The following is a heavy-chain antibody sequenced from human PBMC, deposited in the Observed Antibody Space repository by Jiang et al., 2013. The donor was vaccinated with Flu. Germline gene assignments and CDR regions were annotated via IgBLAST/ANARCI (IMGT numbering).Heavy chain of an antibody. CDR3: ARGEDLVGYDFWSGYRALKIHPFDY. V-gene: IGHV1-2*02. CDR2: INPNSGGT. D-gene: IGHD3-3*01. CDR1: GYTFTGYY. J-gene: IGHJ4*02. Sequence: SGAEVKKPGASVKVSCKASGYTFTGYYMHWVRQAPGQGLEWMGWINPNSGGTNYAQKFQGRVTMTRDTSISTAYMELSRLRSDDTAVYYCARGEDLVGYDFWSGYRALKIHPFDYWGQGTLVTVSS.